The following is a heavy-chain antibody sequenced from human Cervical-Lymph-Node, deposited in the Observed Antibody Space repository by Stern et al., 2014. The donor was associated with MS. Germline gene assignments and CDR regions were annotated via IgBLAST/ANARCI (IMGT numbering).Heavy chain of an antibody. CDR3: ARVAPTVGAAY. J-gene: IGHJ4*02. D-gene: IGHD1-26*01. V-gene: IGHV1-46*01. CDR1: GYTFTDYH. CDR2: ISPDGGRT. Sequence: QVQLVQSGAEVKEPGASVKVSCTASGYTFTDYHIQWVRQAPGPGLAWMGMISPDGGRTAYAPKFRGRVTMTRDKSTATVYMELNSLRSEDTAVYFCARVAPTVGAAYWGQGTLVTVSS.